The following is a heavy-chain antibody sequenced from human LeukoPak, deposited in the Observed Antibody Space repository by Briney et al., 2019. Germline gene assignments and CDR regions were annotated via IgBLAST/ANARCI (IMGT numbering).Heavy chain of an antibody. D-gene: IGHD2-2*01. Sequence: ASVKVSCKASGYTFTTYGISWLRQAPGQGLEWMGWISGYNGNTHYAQRVQGRVTMTTDTSTSTAYMELRSLTSDGTAVYYCARALSNIIVPVAITYWGQGTLVTVSS. CDR2: ISGYNGNT. J-gene: IGHJ4*02. CDR3: ARALSNIIVPVAITY. CDR1: GYTFTTYG. V-gene: IGHV1-18*01.